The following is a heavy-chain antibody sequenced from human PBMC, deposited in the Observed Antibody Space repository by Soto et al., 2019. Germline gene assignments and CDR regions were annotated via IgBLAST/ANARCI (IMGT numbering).Heavy chain of an antibody. CDR2: ISYDGSNK. CDR1: GFTFSSYG. J-gene: IGHJ4*02. CDR3: AKAPSVWGSYRTSPFDY. D-gene: IGHD3-16*02. V-gene: IGHV3-30*18. Sequence: QVQLVESGGGVVQPGRSLRLSCAASGFTFSSYGMHWVRQAPGKGLEWVAVISYDGSNKYYADSVKGRFTISRDNSKNTLYLQMNSLRAEDTAVYYCAKAPSVWGSYRTSPFDYWGQGTLVTVSS.